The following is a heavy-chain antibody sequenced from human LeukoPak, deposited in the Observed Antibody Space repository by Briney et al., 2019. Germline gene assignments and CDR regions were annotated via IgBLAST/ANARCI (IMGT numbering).Heavy chain of an antibody. V-gene: IGHV3-74*01. J-gene: IGHJ4*02. CDR2: TNTDGSGT. CDR1: GFTFSSYA. D-gene: IGHD3-16*01. CDR3: ARGNAHYALFDY. Sequence: GGSLRLSCAASGFTFSSYAMSWVRQAPGKGLVWVSRTNTDGSGTSYADPVKGRFTISRDNAKSTLYLQMNSLRAEDTAVYYCARGNAHYALFDYWGQGTLVTVSS.